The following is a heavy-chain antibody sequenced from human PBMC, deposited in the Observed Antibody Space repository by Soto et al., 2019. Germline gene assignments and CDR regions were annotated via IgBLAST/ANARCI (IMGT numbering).Heavy chain of an antibody. CDR2: INTHNGNT. Sequence: ASVEVSSKDSGYAFTTYGISWVRQAPGQGLEWLGWINTHNGNTNYAQNLQGRVIMTADTSTNTAYMELRSLRSDDTAIYYCTREGSAPYYYYGMDAWGQGTTVTVSS. CDR3: TREGSAPYYYYGMDA. V-gene: IGHV1-18*01. D-gene: IGHD3-10*01. CDR1: GYAFTTYG. J-gene: IGHJ6*02.